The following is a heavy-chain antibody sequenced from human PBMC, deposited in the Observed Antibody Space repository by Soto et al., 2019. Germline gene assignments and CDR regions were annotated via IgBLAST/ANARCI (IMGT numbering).Heavy chain of an antibody. CDR2: IYYSGST. J-gene: IGHJ6*02. D-gene: IGHD1-26*01. Sequence: PSETLSLTCSVSGGSISSGDYYWNWIRQPPGKGLEWIGHIYYSGSTYYNSSLKSRVTISLDTSKNQFSLKLSSVTAADTAVYYCARVSGSYYYGMDVWGQGTTVT. CDR3: ARVSGSYYYGMDV. V-gene: IGHV4-30-4*01. CDR1: GGSISSGDYY.